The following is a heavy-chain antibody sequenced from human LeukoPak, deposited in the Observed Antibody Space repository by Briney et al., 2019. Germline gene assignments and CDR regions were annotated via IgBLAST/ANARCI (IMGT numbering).Heavy chain of an antibody. CDR2: IYYSGTT. Sequence: SETLSLTCTVSGVSISTYCWSWIRQPPGKGLEWIGHIYYSGTTNYNPSLKSRVTISVDTSKNQFSLNLRSVTAADTAVFYCARISYRAFDIWGQGTMVTVSS. D-gene: IGHD1-26*01. CDR3: ARISYRAFDI. CDR1: GVSISTYC. V-gene: IGHV4-59*01. J-gene: IGHJ3*02.